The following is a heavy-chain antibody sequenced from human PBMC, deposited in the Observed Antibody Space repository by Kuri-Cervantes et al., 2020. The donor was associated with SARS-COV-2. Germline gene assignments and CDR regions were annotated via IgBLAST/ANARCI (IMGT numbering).Heavy chain of an antibody. CDR3: VRGTTGRAGNLNPLFDY. D-gene: IGHD1-14*01. Sequence: GGSLRLSCAASGFTVNTHAMHWVRQGPGGGLEWVATLGRSGVTKYYAAAVKGRFTVSKDNSKNTLYLEMASVVTEDTGVYFCVRGTTGRAGNLNPLFDYWGQGALVTVSS. V-gene: IGHV3-30-3*01. J-gene: IGHJ4*02. CDR2: LGRSGVTK. CDR1: GFTVNTHA.